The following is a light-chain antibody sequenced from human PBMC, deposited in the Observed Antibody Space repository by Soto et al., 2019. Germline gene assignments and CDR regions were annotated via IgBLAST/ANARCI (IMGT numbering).Light chain of an antibody. CDR1: SSDVGGYNY. CDR3: CSYAGSYTWV. Sequence: QSALAQPRSVSGSPGQSVIISCTGTSSDVGGYNYVSWYQQHPGKAPKLIIYNVNKRHSGVPDRFPGSKSGNTASLTFSGLQAEDKAEYYCCSYAGSYTWVFGGGTKRTVL. J-gene: IGLJ3*02. CDR2: NVN. V-gene: IGLV2-11*01.